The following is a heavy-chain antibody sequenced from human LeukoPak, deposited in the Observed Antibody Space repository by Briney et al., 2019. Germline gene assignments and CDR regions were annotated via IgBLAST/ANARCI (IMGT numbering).Heavy chain of an antibody. J-gene: IGHJ4*02. D-gene: IGHD6-13*01. Sequence: TSETLSLTCTVSGGSISSYYWSWIRQPAGKGLEWIGRIYTSGSTNYNPSLKSRVTMSVDTSKNQFSLKLSSVTAADTAVYYCARAWGEAAAGTVDYWGQGTLVTVSS. CDR3: ARAWGEAAAGTVDY. V-gene: IGHV4-4*07. CDR1: GGSISSYY. CDR2: IYTSGST.